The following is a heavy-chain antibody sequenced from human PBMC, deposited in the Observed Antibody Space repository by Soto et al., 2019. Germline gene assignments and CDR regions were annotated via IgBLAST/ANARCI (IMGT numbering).Heavy chain of an antibody. Sequence: QVQLQESGPGLVKPSQTLSLTCTVSGDSISVGYYWSWIRQHPGKGLEWIGYVSPSGTTYYNPSLKSRVSXSXXRSKNQFSLEVSSVTAADTAVYYCARDRGSYGMDVWGQGTTVTVSS. CDR3: ARDRGSYGMDV. V-gene: IGHV4-31*03. CDR1: GDSISVGYY. CDR2: VSPSGTT. J-gene: IGHJ6*02.